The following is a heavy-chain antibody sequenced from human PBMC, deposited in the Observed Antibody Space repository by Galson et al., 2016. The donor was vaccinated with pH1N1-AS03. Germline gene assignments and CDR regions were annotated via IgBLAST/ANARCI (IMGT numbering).Heavy chain of an antibody. V-gene: IGHV3-23*01. CDR1: GFTFSSYA. J-gene: IGHJ4*02. Sequence: CAASGFTFSSYAMSWVRQAPGKGLEWVSAIAGGGVTTYYADSVKGRFTISRGNSKNTLYLRINSLRAEDTAIYYCAKLSLGYCAYWGQGTLVTVSS. CDR3: AKLSLGYCAY. D-gene: IGHD2-15*01. CDR2: IAGGGVTT.